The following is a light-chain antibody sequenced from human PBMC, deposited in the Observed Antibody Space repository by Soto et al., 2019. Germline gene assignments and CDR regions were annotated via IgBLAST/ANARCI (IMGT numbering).Light chain of an antibody. J-gene: IGKJ1*01. CDR2: GAS. Sequence: ELVLTQSPGTLSLSPGERATLSCRASQSVSSSYLAWYQQKPGQAPRLLILGASTRATGIPDRFSGSGSGTDFTLTISRLEPADFAVYYCQYYGTSPKPFGQGTKVEV. V-gene: IGKV3-20*01. CDR3: QYYGTSPKP. CDR1: QSVSSSY.